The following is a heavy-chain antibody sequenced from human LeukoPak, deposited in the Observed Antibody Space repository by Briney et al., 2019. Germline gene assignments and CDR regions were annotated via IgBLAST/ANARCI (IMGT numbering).Heavy chain of an antibody. J-gene: IGHJ4*02. CDR2: INPNSGET. V-gene: IGHV1-2*02. CDR1: GYTFTDYY. D-gene: IGHD4-11*01. CDR3: ARDRDYSNTERGFDY. Sequence: ASVKVSCKTSGYTFTDYYIHWVRQAPGEELVWRGWINPNSGETNSAQKFQGRVTMTGDTSISTAYMELRRVTSDDTAVYYCARDRDYSNTERGFDYWGQGTLVTVSS.